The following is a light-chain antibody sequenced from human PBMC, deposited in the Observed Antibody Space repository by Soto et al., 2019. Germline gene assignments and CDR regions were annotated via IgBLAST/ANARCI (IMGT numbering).Light chain of an antibody. CDR2: EVT. CDR1: SSDVGTFNL. J-gene: IGLJ2*01. V-gene: IGLV2-23*02. Sequence: QSALTQPASVSGSPGQSITISCTGTSSDVGTFNLVSWYQQYPGKAPKLIIYEVTKRPSGVSNRFSASKSGITASLTISGLQAEDEADYYCCSYAGSSTLVFGGGTKLTVL. CDR3: CSYAGSSTLV.